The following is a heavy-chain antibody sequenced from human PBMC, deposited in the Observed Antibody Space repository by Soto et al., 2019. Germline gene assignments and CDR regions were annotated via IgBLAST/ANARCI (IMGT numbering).Heavy chain of an antibody. D-gene: IGHD1-26*01. J-gene: IGHJ5*02. Sequence: PGGSLRLPCAASGFIFENFGMSWVRQAPGKGLEWISSISGSGFKKYYADSVKGRFTISRDNSKSTVYLELNNLSAEDTAVYHCAKNQGVELVPLATVDWFDPWGQGSVVTVS. CDR1: GFIFENFG. CDR3: AKNQGVELVPLATVDWFDP. CDR2: ISGSGFKK. V-gene: IGHV3-23*01.